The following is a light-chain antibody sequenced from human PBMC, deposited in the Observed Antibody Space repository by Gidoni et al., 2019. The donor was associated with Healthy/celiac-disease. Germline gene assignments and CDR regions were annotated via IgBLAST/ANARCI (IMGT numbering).Light chain of an antibody. CDR1: QSISSY. J-gene: IGKJ2*02. CDR3: QQSYSTPRT. V-gene: IGKV1-39*01. CDR2: AAS. Sequence: DIQMTQSPSSLSASVGDRVTITCRASQSISSYLNWYQQKPGKAPKLLIYAASSLQSGVPSRFSGCVSGTDFTLTISSLQPEDFATYYCQQSYSTPRTFGQGTKLEIK.